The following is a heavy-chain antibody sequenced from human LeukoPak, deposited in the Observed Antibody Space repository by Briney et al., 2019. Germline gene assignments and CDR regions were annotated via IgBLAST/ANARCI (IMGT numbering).Heavy chain of an antibody. CDR2: INHSGST. CDR1: GGSFSGYY. D-gene: IGHD2-15*01. CDR3: GTLRLLSGKDY. J-gene: IGHJ4*02. V-gene: IGHV4-34*01. Sequence: SETLSLTCAVYGGSFSGYYWSWTRQPPGKGLEWIGEINHSGSTNYNPSLKSRVTISVDTSKNQFSLKLSSVTAADTAVYYCGTLRLLSGKDYWGQGTLVTVSS.